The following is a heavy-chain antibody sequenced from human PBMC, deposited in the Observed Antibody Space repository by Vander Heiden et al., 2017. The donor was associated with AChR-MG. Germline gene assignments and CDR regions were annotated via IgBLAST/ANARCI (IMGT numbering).Heavy chain of an antibody. J-gene: IGHJ3*02. CDR2: IYHSGKT. CDR1: GGYISSSNW. V-gene: IGHV4-4*02. CDR3: ARISGGQRAFDI. Sequence: QVQLQESGPGLVKPSGTLSLTCSVSGGYISSSNWWSWVRQPPGKGLEWIGEIYHSGKTNYHPSLKSRVTISVDQSKNQLSLQLTSVTAADTAVYYCARISGGQRAFDIWGQGTMVTVSS.